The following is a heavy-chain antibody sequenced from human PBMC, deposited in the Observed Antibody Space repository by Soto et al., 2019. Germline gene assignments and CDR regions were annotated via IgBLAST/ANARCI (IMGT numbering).Heavy chain of an antibody. CDR1: GFTFSSYA. CDR3: ARSIVVAGTPEFDY. D-gene: IGHD6-19*01. CDR2: ISGSGGST. J-gene: IGHJ4*02. V-gene: IGHV3-23*01. Sequence: GGSLRLSCAASGFTFSSYAMSWVRQAPGKGLEWVSAISGSGGSTYYADSVKGRFTISRANSKNTLYLQMNSLRAEDTAVYYCARSIVVAGTPEFDYWGQGALVTVSS.